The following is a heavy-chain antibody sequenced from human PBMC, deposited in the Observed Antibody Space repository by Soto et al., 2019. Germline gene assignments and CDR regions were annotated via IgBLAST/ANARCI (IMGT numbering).Heavy chain of an antibody. J-gene: IGHJ5*02. CDR1: GDSISSGGLS. D-gene: IGHD6-13*01. Sequence: QLQLQESGSGLLKPSQTLSLNCSVSGDSISSGGLSWNWLRQSPGRGLEWIGYIYYPGLTYYNPPPKSRVSMSLDTSENQVSLSLFSVTAADSAVYYCARGKRSKTASAGTGWFDPWGPGTLVTVSS. CDR2: IYYPGLT. V-gene: IGHV4-30-2*06. CDR3: ARGKRSKTASAGTGWFDP.